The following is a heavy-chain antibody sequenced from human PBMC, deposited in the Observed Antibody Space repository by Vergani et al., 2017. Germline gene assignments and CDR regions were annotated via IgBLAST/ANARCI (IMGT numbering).Heavy chain of an antibody. CDR3: ARAQPYCSRTSCYKYYYYYYMDV. V-gene: IGHV4-30-2*01. D-gene: IGHD2-2*01. Sequence: QLQLQESGSGLVKPSQTLSLTCAVSGGSISSGGYSWSWIRQPPGKGLEWIGYIYHSGSTYYNPSLKSRVTLSVDRSKNQFSLKLSSVTAADTAVYYCARAQPYCSRTSCYKYYYYYYMDVWGKGTTVTVSS. CDR1: GGSISSGGYS. CDR2: IYHSGST. J-gene: IGHJ6*03.